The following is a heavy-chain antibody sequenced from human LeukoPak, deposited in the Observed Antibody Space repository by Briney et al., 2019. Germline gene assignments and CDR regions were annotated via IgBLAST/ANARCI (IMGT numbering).Heavy chain of an antibody. Sequence: PGRSLRLSCAASGFTFSSYAMHWVRQAPGKGLEWVAVISYDGSNKYYADSVKGRFTISRDNSKNTLYLQMNSLRAEDTAVYYCAEELDYYGMDVWGQGTTVTVSS. J-gene: IGHJ6*02. CDR3: AEELDYYGMDV. V-gene: IGHV3-30-3*01. CDR1: GFTFSSYA. D-gene: IGHD1-1*01. CDR2: ISYDGSNK.